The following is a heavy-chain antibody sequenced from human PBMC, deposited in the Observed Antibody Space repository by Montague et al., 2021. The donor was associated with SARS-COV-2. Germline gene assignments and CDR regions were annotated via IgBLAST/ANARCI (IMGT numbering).Heavy chain of an antibody. J-gene: IGHJ6*02. Sequence: PALVKPTQTLTLTCTFSGFSLSTSGMCVSWIRQPPGKALEWLARIDWDDDKYYSTSLKTRLTISKDTSKNQVALTMTNMDPVDTATYYCARDDRRGSSRHSYGTDACGQGTTVTVPS. V-gene: IGHV2-70*11. CDR3: ARDDRRGSSRHSYGTDA. CDR1: GFSLSTSGMC. CDR2: IDWDDDK. D-gene: IGHD6-13*01.